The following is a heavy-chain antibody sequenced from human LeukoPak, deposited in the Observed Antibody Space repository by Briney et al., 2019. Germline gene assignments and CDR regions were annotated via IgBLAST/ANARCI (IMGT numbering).Heavy chain of an antibody. D-gene: IGHD3-9*01. Sequence: VRSLGPWCTTSGFSFSDDYRGWSLHATGKGLEWVSYISGSGSTIYYADSVKGRFTISRDNAKNSLYLQMNSLRAEDTAVYYCASGLDDILTGYIYYWGQGTLVTVSS. CDR2: ISGSGSTI. V-gene: IGHV3-11*01. CDR1: GFSFSDDY. CDR3: ASGLDDILTGYIYY. J-gene: IGHJ4*02.